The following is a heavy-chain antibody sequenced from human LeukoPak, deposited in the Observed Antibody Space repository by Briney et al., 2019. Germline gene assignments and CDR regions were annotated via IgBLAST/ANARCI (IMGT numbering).Heavy chain of an antibody. CDR1: GVSVSDGRYY. CDR2: YYYSGST. Sequence: PSETLSLTCNVSGVSVSDGRYYWTWIRQHPGKGLEWIGHYYYSGSTRYNPSLEGRAIISVDTSINQLSLKVSSVTAADTAVYYCVRDGKDGFNFDFWGPGTLVTVSS. V-gene: IGHV4-61*01. CDR3: VRDGKDGFNFDF. D-gene: IGHD5-24*01. J-gene: IGHJ4*02.